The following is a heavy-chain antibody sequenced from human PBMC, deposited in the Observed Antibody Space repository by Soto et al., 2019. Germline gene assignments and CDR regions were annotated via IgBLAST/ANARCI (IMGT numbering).Heavy chain of an antibody. CDR3: AAPQNRDAYNSGY. V-gene: IGHV1-58*01. CDR1: GFTFTSSA. Sequence: QMQLVQSGPEVKKPGTSVKVSCKASGFTFTSSAVQWVRQARGQRLEWIGWIVVGRVNTKYAQKFQARVTITRDMSTSTAYMELSSVSSDATAVYYRAAPQNRDAYNSGYWGQGTLVTVSS. J-gene: IGHJ4*02. D-gene: IGHD1-1*01. CDR2: IVVGRVNT.